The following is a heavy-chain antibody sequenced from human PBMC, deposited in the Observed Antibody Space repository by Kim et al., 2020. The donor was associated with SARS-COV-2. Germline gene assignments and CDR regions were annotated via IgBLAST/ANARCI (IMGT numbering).Heavy chain of an antibody. V-gene: IGHV7-4-1*02. D-gene: IGHD2-15*01. CDR2: INTNTGNP. CDR1: GYTFTSYA. Sequence: ASVKVSCKASGYTFTSYAMNWVRQAPGQGLEWMGWINTNTGNPTYAQGFTGRFVFSLDTSVSTAYLQISSLKAEDTAVYYCARDLTLGYCSGGSCYEGGLNWFDPWGQGTLVTVSS. J-gene: IGHJ5*02. CDR3: ARDLTLGYCSGGSCYEGGLNWFDP.